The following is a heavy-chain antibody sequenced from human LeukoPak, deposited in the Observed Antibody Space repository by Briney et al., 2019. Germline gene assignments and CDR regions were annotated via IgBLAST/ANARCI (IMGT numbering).Heavy chain of an antibody. CDR3: ARDRGYYYGSGSYTN. V-gene: IGHV1-69*05. CDR2: IIPIFATA. J-gene: IGHJ4*02. D-gene: IGHD3-10*01. Sequence: SVKVSCKASGGTFSSYAISWVRQAPGQGLEWMGGIIPIFATANYAQTFQGRVTITTDASTSTAYMEMSSLRSEDTAVYYCARDRGYYYGSGSYTNWGQGTLVTVSS. CDR1: GGTFSSYA.